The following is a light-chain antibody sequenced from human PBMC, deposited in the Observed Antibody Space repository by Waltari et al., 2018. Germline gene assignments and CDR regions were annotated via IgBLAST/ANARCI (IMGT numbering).Light chain of an antibody. J-gene: IGKJ4*01. Sequence: DIQMTQSPSSLSASIGDIVTFTCRASQSISSWLAWYQQKPGKAPKLLISKASTLESGVPSRFSGSGSGTEFTLTISSLQPDDFATYYCQQYTSFSLTFGGGTTVEIK. CDR3: QQYTSFSLT. CDR2: KAS. CDR1: QSISSW. V-gene: IGKV1-5*03.